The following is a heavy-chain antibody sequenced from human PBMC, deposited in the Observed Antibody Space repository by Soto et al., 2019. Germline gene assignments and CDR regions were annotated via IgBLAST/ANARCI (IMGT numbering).Heavy chain of an antibody. D-gene: IGHD4-17*01. CDR3: TRDPNGDYIGAFDF. CDR1: KFIFSTYA. V-gene: IGHV3-23*01. J-gene: IGHJ3*01. CDR2: IRGSGDGT. Sequence: EVQVLESGGGSIQPGGSLSLSCTTSKFIFSTYAMTWVRQAPGEGLEWVSSIRGSGDGTSYADSVRGRSTISRDNSKNTLYLRMNSLRVEDTAVYYCTRDPNGDYIGAFDFWGQGMLVTVSS.